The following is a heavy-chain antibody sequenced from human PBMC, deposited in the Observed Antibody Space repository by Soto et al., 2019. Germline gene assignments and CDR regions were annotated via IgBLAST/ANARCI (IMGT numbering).Heavy chain of an antibody. CDR2: IYYSGSP. Sequence: QVQLQESGPGLVKPSQTLSLTCTVSGGSISSGVYYWSWIRQPPGKGLEWIGYIYYSGSPYYNPSLKSRVTLSVDTSKNQFSLKLSSVTAADTAVYYCDRDRERIVDVWGQGTTVTVSS. CDR3: DRDRERIVDV. J-gene: IGHJ6*02. V-gene: IGHV4-30-4*01. D-gene: IGHD1-26*01. CDR1: GGSISSGVYY.